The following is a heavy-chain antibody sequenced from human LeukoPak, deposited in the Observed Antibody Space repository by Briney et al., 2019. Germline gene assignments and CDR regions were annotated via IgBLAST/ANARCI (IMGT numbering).Heavy chain of an antibody. CDR1: GGSISSSSYY. V-gene: IGHV4-39*01. CDR3: ARFDDDILTGYYKAAFDI. D-gene: IGHD3-9*01. J-gene: IGHJ3*02. Sequence: KPAETLSLTCTVSGGSISSSSYYWGWIRQPPGKGLGWIGGIYDSRSTYYNPSLKSRVTISVDTSKNQLSLRLSCFAAAATAYYYCARFDDDILTGYYKAAFDIWGQGTMVTVSS. CDR2: IYDSRST.